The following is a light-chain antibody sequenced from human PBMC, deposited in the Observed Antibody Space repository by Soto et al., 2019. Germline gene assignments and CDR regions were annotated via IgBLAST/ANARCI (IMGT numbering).Light chain of an antibody. CDR3: SSYTSSSTLL. CDR1: SSDVGGYNY. V-gene: IGLV2-14*01. J-gene: IGLJ1*01. CDR2: EVS. Sequence: QSVLTQPASVSGSPGQSITISCTGTSSDVGGYNYVSWYQQHPGKAPKLMIYEVSNRPSGVSNRFSGSKSGNTASLTISGLQAEDEADYYCSSYTSSSTLLFGTGTKGTVL.